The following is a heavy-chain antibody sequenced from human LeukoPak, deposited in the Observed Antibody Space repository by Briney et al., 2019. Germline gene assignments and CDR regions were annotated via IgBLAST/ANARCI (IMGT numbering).Heavy chain of an antibody. Sequence: GASVKVSCKASGGTFSDYYLHWVRQAPGQGLEWMGWINPNSGGTNYAQKFQGRVTMTRDTSISTAYMELSRLRSDDTAVYYCARGHRYGDYYYYGMDVWGQGTTVTASS. CDR2: INPNSGGT. D-gene: IGHD4-17*01. J-gene: IGHJ6*02. V-gene: IGHV1-2*02. CDR3: ARGHRYGDYYYYGMDV. CDR1: GGTFSDYY.